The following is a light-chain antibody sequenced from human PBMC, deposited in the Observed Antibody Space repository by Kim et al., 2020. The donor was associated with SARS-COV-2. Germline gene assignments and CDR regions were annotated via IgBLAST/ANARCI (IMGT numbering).Light chain of an antibody. J-gene: IGLJ3*02. CDR3: ETWDSNTRV. Sequence: SSVQPTCTLSSGHSSYIIAWHQQQPGKAPRYLMTLEGSGSYNKGNGVPDRFSGSRSGADRYLTISNLQSEDEADYYCETWDSNTRVFGGGTQLTVL. CDR2: LEGSGSY. CDR1: SGHSSYI. V-gene: IGLV4-60*03.